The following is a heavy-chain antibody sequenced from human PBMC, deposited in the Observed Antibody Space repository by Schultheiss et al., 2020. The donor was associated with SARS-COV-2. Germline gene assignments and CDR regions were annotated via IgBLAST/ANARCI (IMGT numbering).Heavy chain of an antibody. V-gene: IGHV3-7*03. CDR3: ACGPPRGYTYRPFDY. CDR2: IKQDGSEK. CDR1: GFTFSNAW. D-gene: IGHD5-18*01. Sequence: GGSLRLSCAASGFTFSNAWMSWVRQAPGKGLEWVANIKQDGSEKYYVDSVKGRFTISRDNAKSSLYLQMNSLRADDTAVYFCACGPPRGYTYRPFDYWGQGTLVTVSS. J-gene: IGHJ4*02.